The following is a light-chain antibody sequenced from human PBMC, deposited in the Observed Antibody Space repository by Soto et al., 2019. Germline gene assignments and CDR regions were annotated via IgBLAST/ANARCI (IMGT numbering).Light chain of an antibody. CDR2: DVS. CDR3: CSYAGSYSYV. J-gene: IGLJ1*01. Sequence: QSALTQPRSVSESPGQSVTISCTGTSSDVGGYNFVSWYQQHPDKAPKLMIYDVSKRPSGVLDRFSGSKSGYTASLTISGLQAEDEADYYCCSYAGSYSYVFGTGTKLTVL. CDR1: SSDVGGYNF. V-gene: IGLV2-11*01.